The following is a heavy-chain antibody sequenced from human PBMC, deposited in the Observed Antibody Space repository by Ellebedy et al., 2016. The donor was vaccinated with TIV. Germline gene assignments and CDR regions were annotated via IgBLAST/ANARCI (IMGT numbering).Heavy chain of an antibody. CDR2: IYYSGST. V-gene: IGHV4-39*01. Sequence: MPSETLSLTCTVSVGSISSSSYYWGWIRQPPGKGLEWIGSIYYSGSTYYNPSLKSRVTISVDTSKNQFSLKLSSVNAADTAVYYWARHEPGTPMYYYYGMDVWGQGTTVTVSS. J-gene: IGHJ6*02. CDR3: ARHEPGTPMYYYYGMDV. CDR1: VGSISSSSYY. D-gene: IGHD1-14*01.